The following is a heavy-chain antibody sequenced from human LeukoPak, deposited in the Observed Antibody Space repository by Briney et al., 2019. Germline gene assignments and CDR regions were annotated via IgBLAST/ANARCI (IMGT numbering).Heavy chain of an antibody. CDR3: AREGSGYDFDY. D-gene: IGHD5-12*01. J-gene: IGHJ4*02. CDR2: ILPILGIA. Sequence: SVKLSSKASGGTFSSYAISWVRQAPGQGLEWMGRILPILGIANYAQKFQGRVTITADKSTSTAYMELSSLRSEDTAVYYCAREGSGYDFDYWGQGTLVTVSS. V-gene: IGHV1-69*04. CDR1: GGTFSSYA.